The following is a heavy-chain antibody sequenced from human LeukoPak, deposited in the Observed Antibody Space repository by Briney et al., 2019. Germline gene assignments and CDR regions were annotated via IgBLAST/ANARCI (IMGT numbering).Heavy chain of an antibody. V-gene: IGHV3-53*01. CDR1: GFTVSSNY. J-gene: IGHJ4*02. CDR2: IYSGGST. CDR3: ARGTYYYGSGSSYYFDY. Sequence: GGSLRLSCAASGFTVSSNYMSWVRQAPGKGLEWVSVIYSGGSTYYADSVKGRFTISRDNSKNTLYLQMNSLRAEDTAVYYCARGTYYYGSGSSYYFDYWGQGTLVTVSS. D-gene: IGHD3-10*01.